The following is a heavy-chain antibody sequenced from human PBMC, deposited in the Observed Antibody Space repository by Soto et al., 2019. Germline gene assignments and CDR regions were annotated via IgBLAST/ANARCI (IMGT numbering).Heavy chain of an antibody. D-gene: IGHD3-22*01. Sequence: SVKVSCKASGGPYSKYSISWVRQAPGQGLEWMGRIIPIFDITNYAQKFQGRVTITADKSTSTVYMDLSSLRSEDTAVYYCARSLLGDYYDSDGLDNWGQGTLVTVS. CDR3: ARSLLGDYYDSDGLDN. J-gene: IGHJ4*02. V-gene: IGHV1-69*02. CDR2: IIPIFDIT. CDR1: GGPYSKYS.